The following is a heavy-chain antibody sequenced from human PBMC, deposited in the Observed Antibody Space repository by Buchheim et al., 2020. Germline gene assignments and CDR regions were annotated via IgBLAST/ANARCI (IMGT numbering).Heavy chain of an antibody. V-gene: IGHV3-11*06. CDR2: ISSSSSYT. CDR1: GFTFSDYY. Sequence: QVQLVESGGGLVKPGGSLRLSCAASGFTFSDYYMSWIRQAPGKGLEWVSYISSSSSYTNYADSVKGRFTISRDNDKHSLHLQMNSLRAEDTAVYYCARDRYCSSTSCYPSGMDVWGQGTT. CDR3: ARDRYCSSTSCYPSGMDV. J-gene: IGHJ6*02. D-gene: IGHD2-2*01.